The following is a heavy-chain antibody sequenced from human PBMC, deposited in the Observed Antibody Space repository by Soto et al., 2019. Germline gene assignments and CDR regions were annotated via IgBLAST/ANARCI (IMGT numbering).Heavy chain of an antibody. V-gene: IGHV3-30*18. CDR1: GFTFSGYG. CDR2: ISYDGSNT. J-gene: IGHJ4*02. Sequence: QVQLVESGGGVVQPGRSLRLSCATSGFTFSGYGMHWVRQAPGKGLEWVAVISYDGSNTYYADSVKGRFTISRDNSKNTLFMQMNSLRNEDTAVYYCAKDPRGTYYYGSGSYTYYFDLWGQGTLVTVSS. CDR3: AKDPRGTYYYGSGSYTYYFDL. D-gene: IGHD3-10*01.